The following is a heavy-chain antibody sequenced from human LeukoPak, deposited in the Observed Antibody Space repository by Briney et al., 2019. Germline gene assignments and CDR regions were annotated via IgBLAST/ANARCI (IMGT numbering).Heavy chain of an antibody. CDR1: GGSITSSSYY. D-gene: IGHD2-21*02. Sequence: PSETLSLTCTVSGGSITSSSYYWGWIRQPPGKGLQWIGSIYYSGSTYYNPSLKSRVTISVDTSKIQFSLKLSSVTAADTAVYYCARGVTTDYWGQGTLVTVSS. V-gene: IGHV4-39*01. CDR2: IYYSGST. J-gene: IGHJ4*02. CDR3: ARGVTTDY.